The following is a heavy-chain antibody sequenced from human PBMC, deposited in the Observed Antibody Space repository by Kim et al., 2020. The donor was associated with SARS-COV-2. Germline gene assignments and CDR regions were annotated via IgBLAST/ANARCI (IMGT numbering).Heavy chain of an antibody. J-gene: IGHJ4*02. D-gene: IGHD3-10*01. CDR3: IGGSGSHDTDY. V-gene: IGHV3-73*01. CDR1: GFTFSGAT. CDR2: IRSKTDNYAT. Sequence: GGSLRLSCAASGFTFSGATMHWVRQASGKGLEWVGRIRSKTDNYATAYAASVEGRFTISRDDSKNTAYLQMSGLKTEDTAVYSFIGGSGSHDTDYWGQGTLGTVSS.